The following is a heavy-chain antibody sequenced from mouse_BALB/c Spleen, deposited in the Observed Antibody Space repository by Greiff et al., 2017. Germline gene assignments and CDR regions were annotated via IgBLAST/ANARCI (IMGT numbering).Heavy chain of an antibody. CDR1: GFNIKDYY. V-gene: IGHV14-4*02. D-gene: IGHD1-2*01. CDR3: NAEITTAEAWFAY. CDR2: IDPENGDT. Sequence: VQLQQSGAELVRSGASVKLSCTASGFNIKDYYMHWVKQRPEQGLEWIGWIDPENGDTEYAPKFQGKATMTADTSSNTAYLQLSSLTSEDTAVYYCNAEITTAEAWFAYWGQGNLVTVSA. J-gene: IGHJ3*01.